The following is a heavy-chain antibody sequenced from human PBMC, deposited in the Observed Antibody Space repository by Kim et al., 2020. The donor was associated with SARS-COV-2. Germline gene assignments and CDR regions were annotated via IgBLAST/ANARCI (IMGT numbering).Heavy chain of an antibody. D-gene: IGHD3-10*01. CDR2: ISYDGSNK. V-gene: IGHV3-30*03. J-gene: IGHJ4*02. Sequence: GGSLRLSCAASGFTFNNYGLHWVRQAPGKGLEWVAVISYDGSNKYYADSVKGRFTISRDNSKNTLYLQMNSLRTEDTALYYCAITYYYGSGTYRSRAYWGQGTLVTVSS. CDR1: GFTFNNYG. CDR3: AITYYYGSGTYRSRAY.